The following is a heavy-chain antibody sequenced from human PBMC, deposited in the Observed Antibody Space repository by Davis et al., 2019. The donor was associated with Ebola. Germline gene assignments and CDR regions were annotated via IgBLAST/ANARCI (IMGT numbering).Heavy chain of an antibody. D-gene: IGHD2-8*02. CDR3: ARHCTGGVCFLDY. V-gene: IGHV4-39*07. CDR2: IYHSGST. J-gene: IGHJ4*02. CDR1: GGSISSGGYY. Sequence: SETLSLTCTVSGGSISSGGYYWSWIRQHPGKGLEWIGEIYHSGSTNYNPSLKSRVTISVDKSKNQFSLKLSSVTAADTAVYYCARHCTGGVCFLDYWGQGTLVTVSS.